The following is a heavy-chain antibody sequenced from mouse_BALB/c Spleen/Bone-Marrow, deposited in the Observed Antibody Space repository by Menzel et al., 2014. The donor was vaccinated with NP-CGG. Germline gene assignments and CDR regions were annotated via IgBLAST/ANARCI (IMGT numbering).Heavy chain of an antibody. Sequence: DLVKPGASVKLSCKASGYTFTSYWINWIKQRPGQGLEWIERIAPGSGGKYYNKMFKDKAILTVDTSSSTAYIQLSSLSSGDSAVYFCAREDYRYGDWYFDVWGAGTSVTDSS. D-gene: IGHD2-14*01. J-gene: IGHJ1*01. V-gene: IGHV1S41*01. CDR2: IAPGSGGK. CDR1: GYTFTSYW. CDR3: AREDYRYGDWYFDV.